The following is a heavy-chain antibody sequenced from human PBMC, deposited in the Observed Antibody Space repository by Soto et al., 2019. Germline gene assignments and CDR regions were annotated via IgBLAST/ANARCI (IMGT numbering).Heavy chain of an antibody. CDR3: VRGRNWFDP. V-gene: IGHV4-59*12. CDR2: IYYSGST. J-gene: IGHJ5*02. Sequence: PSETLSLTCTVSGGSISSYYWSWIRQPPGKGLEWIGYIYYSGSTNYNPSLKSRVTISVDTSRNQFSLNLTSVTAADTAVYYCVRGRNWFDPWGQGTLVTVSS. CDR1: GGSISSYY.